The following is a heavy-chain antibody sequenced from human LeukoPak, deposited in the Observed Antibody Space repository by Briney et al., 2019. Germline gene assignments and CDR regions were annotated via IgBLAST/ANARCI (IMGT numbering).Heavy chain of an antibody. CDR1: GGSISSSSYY. CDR2: IYYSGST. CDR3: AKTQTRVV. J-gene: IGHJ6*03. Sequence: SETLSLTCTVSGGSISSSSYYWGWIRQPPGKGLEWIGSIYYSGSTFYNPSLKSRVTISVDTSKNQFSLKLCSVTATDTAVYYCAKTQTRVVWGKGTTVTVSS. D-gene: IGHD3-10*01. V-gene: IGHV4-39*01.